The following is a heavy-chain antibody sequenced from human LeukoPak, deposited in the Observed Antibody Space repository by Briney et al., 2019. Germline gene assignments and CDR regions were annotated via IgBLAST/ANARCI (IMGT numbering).Heavy chain of an antibody. CDR1: GGSFSGYY. Sequence: SETLSLTCAVYGGSFSGYYWSWIRQPPGKGLEWIGEINHSGSTNYNPSLKSRVTISVDTSKNQISLKLSSVTAADTAVYYCARGARKFPNYYYYYMDVWGKGTTVTVSS. J-gene: IGHJ6*03. CDR2: INHSGST. V-gene: IGHV4-34*01. CDR3: ARGARKFPNYYYYYMDV. D-gene: IGHD1-14*01.